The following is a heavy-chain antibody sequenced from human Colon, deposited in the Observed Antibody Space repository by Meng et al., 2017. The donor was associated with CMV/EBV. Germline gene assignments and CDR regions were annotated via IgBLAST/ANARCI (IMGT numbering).Heavy chain of an antibody. V-gene: IGHV3-30*04. CDR3: ARGGVVVAIKGPDY. Sequence: GESLKISCAASGFSFNNYAMNWVRQAPGKGLEWVAFISYDGCNKNYADSVNGRFTVSRDNSRNTLDLQMSGLRVEDTAVYYCARGGVVVAIKGPDYWGQGTLVTVSS. J-gene: IGHJ4*02. CDR2: ISYDGCNK. CDR1: GFSFNNYA. D-gene: IGHD2-21*01.